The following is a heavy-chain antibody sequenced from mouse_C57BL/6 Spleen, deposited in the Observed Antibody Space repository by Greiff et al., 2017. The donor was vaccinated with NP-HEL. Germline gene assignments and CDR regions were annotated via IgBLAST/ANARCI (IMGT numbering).Heavy chain of an antibody. CDR3: TRWDTTVVAPYYFDY. D-gene: IGHD1-1*01. Sequence: VHLVESGAELVRPGASVTLSCKASGYTFTDYEMHWVKQTPVHGLEWIGAIDPETGGTAYNQKFKGKAILTADKSSSTAYMELRSLTSEDSAVYYCTRWDTTVVAPYYFDYWGQGTTLTVSS. CDR1: GYTFTDYE. CDR2: IDPETGGT. V-gene: IGHV1-15*01. J-gene: IGHJ2*01.